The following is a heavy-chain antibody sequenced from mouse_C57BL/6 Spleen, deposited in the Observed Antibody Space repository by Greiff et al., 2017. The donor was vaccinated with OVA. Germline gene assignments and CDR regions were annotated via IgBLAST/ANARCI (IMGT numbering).Heavy chain of an antibody. V-gene: IGHV1-53*01. CDR2: INPSNGGT. J-gene: IGHJ2*01. Sequence: QVQLKQSGTELVKPGASVKLSCKASGYTFTSYWMHWVKQRPGQGLEWIGNINPSNGGTNYNEKFKSKATLTVDKSSSTAYMQLSSLTSEDSAVYYCARGDYYGRVDYWGQGTTLTVSS. CDR1: GYTFTSYW. D-gene: IGHD1-1*01. CDR3: ARGDYYGRVDY.